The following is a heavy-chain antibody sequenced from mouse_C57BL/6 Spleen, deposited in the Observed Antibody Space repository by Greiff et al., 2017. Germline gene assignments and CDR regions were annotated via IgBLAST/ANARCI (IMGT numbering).Heavy chain of an antibody. CDR3: ARKGHYAGYFDV. CDR1: GYTFTSYW. CDR2: IDPSDSYT. Sequence: VQLQQPGAELVRPGTSVKLSCKASGYTFTSYWMHWVKQRPGQGLEWIGVIDPSDSYTNYNQKFKGKATLTVDTSSSTAYMQLSSLTSEDSAVYYCARKGHYAGYFDVWGTGTTVTVSS. D-gene: IGHD1-1*02. V-gene: IGHV1-59*01. J-gene: IGHJ1*03.